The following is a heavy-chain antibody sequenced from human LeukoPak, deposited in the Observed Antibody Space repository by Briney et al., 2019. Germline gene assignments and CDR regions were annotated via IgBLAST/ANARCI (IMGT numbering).Heavy chain of an antibody. CDR1: GFTFSTYA. D-gene: IGHD3-10*01. CDR3: ATRPRYYYGSGSYSGQDY. V-gene: IGHV3-23*01. Sequence: GGSLRLSCAVSGFTFSTYAMSWVRQAPGEGLELVSVISGSGGSAYYAASVKGRFTISRDNSKNTLNLQMNSLRAEDTAVYYCATRPRYYYGSGSYSGQDYWGQGTLVTVSS. J-gene: IGHJ4*02. CDR2: ISGSGGSA.